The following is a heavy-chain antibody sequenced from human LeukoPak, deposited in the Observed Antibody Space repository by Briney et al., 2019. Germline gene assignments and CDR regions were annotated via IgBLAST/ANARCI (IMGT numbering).Heavy chain of an antibody. CDR2: INQDGSEK. V-gene: IGHV3-7*05. CDR1: GFTFSSHW. Sequence: SGGSLRLSCAASGFTFSSHWMSWVRQAPGKGLEWVASINQDGSEKYSVDSVKGRFTISRDNAKNSLYLQMNSLRAEDTAVYYCARDHVVRGVVCDYWGQGTLVTVSS. D-gene: IGHD3-10*01. J-gene: IGHJ4*02. CDR3: ARDHVVRGVVCDY.